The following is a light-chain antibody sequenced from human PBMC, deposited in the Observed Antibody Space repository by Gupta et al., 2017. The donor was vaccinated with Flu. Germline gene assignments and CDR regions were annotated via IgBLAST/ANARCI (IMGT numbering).Light chain of an antibody. CDR2: EDN. Sequence: NFMLTQPHSVSESPGKTVTISCTRSSGTIANDYVQWYQQRPGSAPTTVISEDNRSPSGVPDRFSGSIDRSSTSASLTISGLRTEDEAYYYCQSYYSNKQVFGGGTKLTVL. CDR3: QSYYSNKQV. V-gene: IGLV6-57*03. CDR1: SGTIANDY. J-gene: IGLJ2*01.